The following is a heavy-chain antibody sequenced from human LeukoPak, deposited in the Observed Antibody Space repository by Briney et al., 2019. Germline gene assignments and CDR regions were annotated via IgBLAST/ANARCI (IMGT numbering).Heavy chain of an antibody. J-gene: IGHJ4*02. CDR2: LFYSGNT. Sequence: SETLSLTCTVSGGSISSSNYYWGWIRQPPGKGLEWIGSLFYSGNTYYNPSLKSRVTISVDTSKNQLSLKVRSVTATDTAVYSCVRHSADHASFDHWGQGTLVTVSS. CDR1: GGSISSSNYY. V-gene: IGHV4-39*01. CDR3: VRHSADHASFDH.